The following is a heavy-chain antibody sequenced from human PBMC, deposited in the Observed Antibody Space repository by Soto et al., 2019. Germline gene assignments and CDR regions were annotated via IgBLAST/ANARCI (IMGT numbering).Heavy chain of an antibody. J-gene: IGHJ6*02. D-gene: IGHD6-13*01. Sequence: QVQLQESGPGLVKPSQTLSLTCTVSGGSISSGGYYWSLIRQHPGKGLEWIGYIYYSGSTYYNPSLKSRVTISVDTSKNQFSLKLSSVTAADTAVYYCARERSSSWYYYYYGMDVWGQGTTVTVSS. V-gene: IGHV4-31*03. CDR2: IYYSGST. CDR1: GGSISSGGYY. CDR3: ARERSSSWYYYYYGMDV.